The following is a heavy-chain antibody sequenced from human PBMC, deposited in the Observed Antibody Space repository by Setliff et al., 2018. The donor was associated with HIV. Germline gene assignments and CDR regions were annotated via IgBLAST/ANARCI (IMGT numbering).Heavy chain of an antibody. CDR1: GGSFSGYY. J-gene: IGHJ6*02. D-gene: IGHD6-19*01. V-gene: IGHV4-34*01. CDR3: ARGAIAVAGISYYYYGMDV. Sequence: SETLSLTCAVYGGSFSGYYWSRIRQPPGKGLEWIGEINHSGSTNYNPSLKSRVTISVDTSKNQFSLKLSSVTAADTAVYYCARGAIAVAGISYYYYGMDVWGQGTTVTVSS. CDR2: INHSGST.